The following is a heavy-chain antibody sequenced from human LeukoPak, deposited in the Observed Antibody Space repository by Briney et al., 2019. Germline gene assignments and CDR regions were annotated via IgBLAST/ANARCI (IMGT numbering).Heavy chain of an antibody. Sequence: PGGSLRLSCAASAFTFSSYAMSWVRQAPGEGLEWVSSISGSGGSTYYADSVKGRFTISTDNSKNTLYLQMNSLRAEETAVYYCAKGISSWYDYFDYWGQGTLVTVSS. CDR2: ISGSGGST. CDR3: AKGISSWYDYFDY. D-gene: IGHD6-13*01. CDR1: AFTFSSYA. V-gene: IGHV3-23*01. J-gene: IGHJ4*02.